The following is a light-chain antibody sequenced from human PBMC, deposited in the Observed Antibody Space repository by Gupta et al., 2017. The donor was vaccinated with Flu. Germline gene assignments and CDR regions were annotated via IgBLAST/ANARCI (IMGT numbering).Light chain of an antibody. CDR3: TSFSSSTTLVV. J-gene: IGLJ2*01. CDR1: SNDVGGYNY. Sequence: QSALTPPASVSGSPGQSITISCTRSSNDVGGYNYVSWYQPHPGKAPKLLIYNGNNRPSGASDRFSGSKSGDTASLTISGLQAEDEADYYCTSFSSSTTLVVFGGGTKLTVL. V-gene: IGLV2-14*03. CDR2: NGN.